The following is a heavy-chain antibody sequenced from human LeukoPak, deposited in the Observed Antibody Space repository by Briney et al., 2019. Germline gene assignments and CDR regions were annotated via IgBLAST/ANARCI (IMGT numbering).Heavy chain of an antibody. V-gene: IGHV3-53*01. J-gene: IGHJ5*02. CDR2: VYTDDTT. CDR3: ARDRAAADP. CDR1: GFIVGHYY. Sequence: GGSLRLSCAASGFIVGHYYMSWVRQAPGKGLECVSVVYTDDTTYYADSVKGRFTISRDDSKNTLSLQMDSLSAEDTAVYYCARDRAAADPWGQGTLVTVSS. D-gene: IGHD6-13*01.